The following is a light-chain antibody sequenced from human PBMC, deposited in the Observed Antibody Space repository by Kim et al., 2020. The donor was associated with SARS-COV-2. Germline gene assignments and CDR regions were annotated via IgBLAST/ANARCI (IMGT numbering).Light chain of an antibody. Sequence: ETVLPPSPATLSLSPGERATLSCRARLSVSSYFSWYQQKPGQAPRLLIYDASNRATGIPARFRGSGSGTDFTLTISSLEPEAFAVYYCQQRSNWPTDITFGEGTRLEIK. J-gene: IGKJ5*01. V-gene: IGKV3-11*01. CDR1: LSVSSY. CDR3: QQRSNWPTDIT. CDR2: DAS.